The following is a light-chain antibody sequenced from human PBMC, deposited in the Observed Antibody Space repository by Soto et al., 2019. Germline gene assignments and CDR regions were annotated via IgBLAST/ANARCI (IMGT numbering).Light chain of an antibody. CDR1: QSGSSY. CDR2: DAS. J-gene: IGKJ2*01. V-gene: IGKV3-11*01. CDR3: QQRSNWPPYT. Sequence: EIVLTQSPATLSLSPGERATLSCRASQSGSSYLAWYRQKPGQAPRLLIYDASNRTTGIPARFSGSGSGTDFTLNIIRVEAEDVAVYYCQQRSNWPPYTFGQGTKLEIK.